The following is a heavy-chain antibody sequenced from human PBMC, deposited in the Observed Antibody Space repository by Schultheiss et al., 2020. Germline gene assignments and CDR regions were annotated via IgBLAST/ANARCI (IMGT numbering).Heavy chain of an antibody. CDR3: ARDLGYYYDSSGAGTSDAFDI. CDR1: GGSISSGGYY. Sequence: SETLSLTCTVSGGSISSGGYYWSWIRQHPGKGLEWIGYIYYSGSTYYNPSLKSRVTISVDTSKNQFSLKLSSVTAADTAVYYCARDLGYYYDSSGAGTSDAFDIWGQGTMVTVSS. D-gene: IGHD3-22*01. J-gene: IGHJ3*02. V-gene: IGHV4-31*03. CDR2: IYYSGST.